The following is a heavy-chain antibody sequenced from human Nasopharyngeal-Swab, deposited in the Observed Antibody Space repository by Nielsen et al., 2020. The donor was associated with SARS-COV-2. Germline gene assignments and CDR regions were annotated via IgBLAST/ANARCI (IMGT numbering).Heavy chain of an antibody. V-gene: IGHV3-9*01. D-gene: IGHD4-17*01. CDR3: ARDGYGDPDY. J-gene: IGHJ4*02. Sequence: GGSLRLSCAASGFTFDDYAMHWVRQAPGKGLEWVSGISWNSGSIGYADSVKGRFTISRDNAKNSLYLQMNSLRAEDTAVYYCARDGYGDPDYWGQGTLVTVSS. CDR1: GFTFDDYA. CDR2: ISWNSGSI.